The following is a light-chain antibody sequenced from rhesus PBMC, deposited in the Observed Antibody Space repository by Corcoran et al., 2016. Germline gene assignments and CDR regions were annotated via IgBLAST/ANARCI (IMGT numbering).Light chain of an antibody. CDR2: DAS. CDR1: QSVSSR. Sequence: EIVMTQSPATLSLSPGERATLSCRASQSVSSRLAWYQQKPGQAPRPLICDASRRATGIPDRCSGSGSVTEVTLTSSSLEPEDVGVYYCQQDYSWPYSFGQGTKVEIK. J-gene: IGKJ2*01. CDR3: QQDYSWPYS. V-gene: IGKV3-42*01.